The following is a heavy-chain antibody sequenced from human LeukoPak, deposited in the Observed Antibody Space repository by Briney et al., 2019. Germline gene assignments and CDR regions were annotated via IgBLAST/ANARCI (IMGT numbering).Heavy chain of an antibody. CDR3: ARGSGDYYYYYMDV. V-gene: IGHV1-69*06. Sequence: GASVKVSCKASGYTFTSYDINWVRQATGQGLEWMGGIIPIFGTANYAQKFQGRVTITADKSTSTAYMELSSLRSEDTAVYYCARGSGDYYYYYMDVWGKGTTVTVSS. CDR2: IIPIFGTA. J-gene: IGHJ6*03. CDR1: GYTFTSYD. D-gene: IGHD7-27*01.